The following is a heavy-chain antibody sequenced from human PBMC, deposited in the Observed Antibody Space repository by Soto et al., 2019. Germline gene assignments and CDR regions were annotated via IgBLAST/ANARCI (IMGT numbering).Heavy chain of an antibody. CDR2: ISSSGSTI. CDR1: GFTFSSYE. D-gene: IGHD4-4*01. CDR3: ARTTKGRNFDY. J-gene: IGHJ4*02. V-gene: IGHV3-48*03. Sequence: PGGSLRLSCAASGFTFSSYEMNWVRQAPGKGLEWVSYISSSGSTIYYADSVKGRFTISRDNAKNSLYLQMNSLRAEDTAVYYCARTTKGRNFDYWGQGTLVTVSS.